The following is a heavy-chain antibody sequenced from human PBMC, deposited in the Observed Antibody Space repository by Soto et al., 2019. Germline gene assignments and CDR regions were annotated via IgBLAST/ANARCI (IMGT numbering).Heavy chain of an antibody. D-gene: IGHD5-18*01. CDR1: GFTFSSYG. Sequence: SLRLSCAASGFTFSSYGMHWVRQAPGKGLEWMAVIWYDGSNKYYADSVKGRFTISRDNSKNTLYLQMNSLRAEDTAVYYCARDRPYSYGSGYFDYWGQGTLVTVSS. CDR2: IWYDGSNK. J-gene: IGHJ4*02. V-gene: IGHV3-33*01. CDR3: ARDRPYSYGSGYFDY.